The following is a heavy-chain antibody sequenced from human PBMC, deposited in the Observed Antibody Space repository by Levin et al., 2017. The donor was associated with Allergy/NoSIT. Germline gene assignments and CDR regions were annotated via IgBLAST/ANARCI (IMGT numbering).Heavy chain of an antibody. V-gene: IGHV3-23*01. CDR2: ITGGGFNT. D-gene: IGHD1/OR15-1a*01. Sequence: GGSLRLSCVASGFIFSDYAMTWVRQAPGKGLEWVSVITGGGFNTYYGDSVKGRFTVSRDNSKNTLYLELNSLRAEDTAVYYCAKKQGGTSGFSFDVWGQGTMVTVSS. CDR1: GFIFSDYA. CDR3: AKKQGGTSGFSFDV. J-gene: IGHJ3*01.